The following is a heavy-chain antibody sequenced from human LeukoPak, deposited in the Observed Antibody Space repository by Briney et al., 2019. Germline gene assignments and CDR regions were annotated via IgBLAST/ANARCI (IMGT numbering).Heavy chain of an antibody. Sequence: GGSLRFSCAASGFTFSSYGMSWVRQAPGKGLEWVSAISGSGGSTYYADPVKGRFTISRDNSKNTLWLQMNSLRAEDTAVYYCAKSLRELGYCSGGTCYGLYYYYYMDVWGKGTTVTVSS. CDR2: ISGSGGST. V-gene: IGHV3-23*01. CDR3: AKSLRELGYCSGGTCYGLYYYYYMDV. J-gene: IGHJ6*03. CDR1: GFTFSSYG. D-gene: IGHD2-15*01.